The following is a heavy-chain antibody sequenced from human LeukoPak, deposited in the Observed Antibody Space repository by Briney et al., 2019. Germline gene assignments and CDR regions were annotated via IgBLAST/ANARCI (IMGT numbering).Heavy chain of an antibody. CDR3: ARLSPVLRFLEWSLRWFDP. Sequence: GESLQISCQGSGSSFTRYWIGWVRQVPGKGLEGMGIIYPGDSDTRYSPSFQGQVTISADKSISTAYLQWSSLKASDTAMYYCARLSPVLRFLEWSLRWFDPWGQGTLVTVSS. V-gene: IGHV5-51*01. D-gene: IGHD3-3*01. J-gene: IGHJ5*02. CDR1: GSSFTRYW. CDR2: IYPGDSDT.